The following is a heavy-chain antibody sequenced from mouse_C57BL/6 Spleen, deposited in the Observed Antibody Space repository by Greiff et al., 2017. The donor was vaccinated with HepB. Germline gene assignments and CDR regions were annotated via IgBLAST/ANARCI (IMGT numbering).Heavy chain of an antibody. CDR2: IDPANGNT. J-gene: IGHJ4*01. Sequence: EVQRVESVAELVRPGASVKLSCTASGFNIKNTYMHWVKQRPEQGLEWIGRIDPANGNTKYAPKFQGKATITADTSSNTAYLQLSSLTSEDTAIYYCARFDSSGHGGAMDYWGQGTSVTVSS. CDR1: GFNIKNTY. D-gene: IGHD3-2*02. CDR3: ARFDSSGHGGAMDY. V-gene: IGHV14-3*01.